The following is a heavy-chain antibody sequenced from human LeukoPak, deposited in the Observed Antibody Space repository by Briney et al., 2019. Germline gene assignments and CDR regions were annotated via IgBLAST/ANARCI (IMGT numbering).Heavy chain of an antibody. V-gene: IGHV3-30-3*01. D-gene: IGHD4-17*01. J-gene: IGHJ4*02. CDR1: GFTFSSYA. Sequence: GGSLRLSCAASGFTFSSYAMHWVRQAPGQGLEWVAVISFDGSSKYYADSVKGRFTISRDNSKNTLYLQVNSLRAEDTAVYYCARGAAYGDYGSIDYWGQGTLVIVSS. CDR3: ARGAAYGDYGSIDY. CDR2: ISFDGSSK.